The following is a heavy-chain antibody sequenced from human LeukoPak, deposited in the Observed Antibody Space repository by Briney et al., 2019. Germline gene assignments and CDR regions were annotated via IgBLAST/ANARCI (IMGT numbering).Heavy chain of an antibody. CDR3: ARYSSGWQNYFDY. D-gene: IGHD6-19*01. Sequence: PSETLSLTCTVSGGSISSSSYYWGWIRQPPGKGLEWIGSIYYSRSTYYNPSLKSRVTISVDTSKNQFSLKLSSVTAADTAVYYCARYSSGWQNYFDYWGQGTLVTVSS. J-gene: IGHJ4*02. V-gene: IGHV4-39*07. CDR2: IYYSRST. CDR1: GGSISSSSYY.